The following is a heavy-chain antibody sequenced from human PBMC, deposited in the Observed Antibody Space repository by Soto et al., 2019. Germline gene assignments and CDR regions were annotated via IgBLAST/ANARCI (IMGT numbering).Heavy chain of an antibody. D-gene: IGHD3-9*01. CDR1: GYSLRDYS. J-gene: IGHJ3*02. Sequence: GGSLRLSCAAFGYSLRDYSMNWTRQAPGKGLEWISYAGISRKYVFYSDSVRGRFTISRDDAKNSVYLQLNSLRDEDTAVYYCVRDRDWAFDIWGQGTMVTVSS. CDR2: AGISRKYV. V-gene: IGHV3-21*05. CDR3: VRDRDWAFDI.